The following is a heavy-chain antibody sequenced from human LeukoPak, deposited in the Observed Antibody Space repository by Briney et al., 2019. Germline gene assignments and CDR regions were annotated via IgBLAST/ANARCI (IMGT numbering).Heavy chain of an antibody. V-gene: IGHV3-7*01. D-gene: IGHD1-26*01. CDR1: GFTFSSYA. CDR3: ARDGSYATEYFQH. J-gene: IGHJ1*01. CDR2: IKQDGSEK. Sequence: PGGSLRLSCAASGFTFSSYAMSWVRQAPGKGLEWVANIKQDGSEKYYVDSVKGRFTISRDNAKNSLYLQMNSLRAEDTAVYYCARDGSYATEYFQHWGQGTLVTVSS.